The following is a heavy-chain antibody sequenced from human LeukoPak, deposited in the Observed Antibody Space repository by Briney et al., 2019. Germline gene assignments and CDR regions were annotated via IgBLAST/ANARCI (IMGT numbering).Heavy chain of an antibody. D-gene: IGHD6-13*01. CDR1: GGSISSYY. V-gene: IGHV4-59*12. CDR3: ARLPPGGSSWYESYYYYMDV. Sequence: PSETLSLTCTVSGGSISSYYWSWIRQPPGKGLEWIGYIYYGGSTNYNPSLKSRVTISVDTSKNQFSLKLSSVTAADTAVYYCARLPPGGSSWYESYYYYMDVWGKGTTVTVSS. CDR2: IYYGGST. J-gene: IGHJ6*03.